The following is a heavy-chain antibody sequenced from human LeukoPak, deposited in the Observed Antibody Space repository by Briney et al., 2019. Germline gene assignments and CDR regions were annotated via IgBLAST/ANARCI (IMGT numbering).Heavy chain of an antibody. D-gene: IGHD6-6*01. CDR3: AREGSMTARPFVSIDY. Sequence: SETLSLTCTVSGGSISTYYWSWIRQPAGKGLEWIGRIHTSGSTDYNPSLESRVTMSVDTSRNQFSLKLSSVTAADTAVYYCAREGSMTARPFVSIDYWGQGTMVTVSS. J-gene: IGHJ4*02. CDR1: GGSISTYY. V-gene: IGHV4-4*07. CDR2: IHTSGST.